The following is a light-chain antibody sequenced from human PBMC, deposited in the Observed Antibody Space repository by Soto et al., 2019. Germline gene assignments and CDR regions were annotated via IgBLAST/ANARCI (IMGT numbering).Light chain of an antibody. Sequence: LSQPASVSGSPGQSITISCTATSSDVGGFNYVSWVQQHPGKAPKLMIYEVSNRPSGVSNRFSGSKSGNTASLTISGLQAEDEADYYCSSYTSISTYVFGTGTKVTVL. CDR3: SSYTSISTYV. CDR1: SSDVGGFNY. J-gene: IGLJ1*01. CDR2: EVS. V-gene: IGLV2-14*01.